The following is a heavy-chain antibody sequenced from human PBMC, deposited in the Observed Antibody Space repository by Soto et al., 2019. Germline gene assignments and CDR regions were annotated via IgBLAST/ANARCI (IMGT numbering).Heavy chain of an antibody. D-gene: IGHD5-18*01. CDR1: GFTFSSYA. CDR2: ISGSGGST. CDR3: AREVDTAMVYGMDV. V-gene: IGHV3-23*01. Sequence: LRLSCAASGFTFSSYAMSWVRQAPGKGLEWVSAISGSGGSTYYADSVKGRFTISRDNSKNTLYLQMNSLRAEDTAVYYCAREVDTAMVYGMDVWGQGTTVTVSS. J-gene: IGHJ6*02.